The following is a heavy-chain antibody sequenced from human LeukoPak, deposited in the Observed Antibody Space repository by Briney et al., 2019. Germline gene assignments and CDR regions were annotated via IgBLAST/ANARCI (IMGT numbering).Heavy chain of an antibody. D-gene: IGHD2-2*01. V-gene: IGHV3-74*01. CDR2: INFDGSST. J-gene: IGHJ4*02. CDR3: LRAMPPHYYSDY. CDR1: GFTFNSYW. Sequence: GGSLRLSCAASGFTFNSYWMHWVRQSPGKGLVWVSRINFDGSSTNYADSVKGRFSISRDNAKNTPYLQMNSLRAEDTAVYYCLRAMPPHYYSDYWGQGTLVTVSS.